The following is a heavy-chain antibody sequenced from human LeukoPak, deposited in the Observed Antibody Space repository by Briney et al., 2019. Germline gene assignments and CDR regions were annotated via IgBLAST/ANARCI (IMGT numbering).Heavy chain of an antibody. CDR2: INSDGSST. Sequence: GGSLRLSCAASGFTFSSYWMHWVRHAPGKGLVWVSRINSDGSSTSYADSLKGRFTISRDNAKNTLYLQMNSLRAEDTAVYYCARDPKFTMVRGAHPFNWFDPWGQGTLVTVSS. CDR3: ARDPKFTMVRGAHPFNWFDP. CDR1: GFTFSSYW. V-gene: IGHV3-74*01. J-gene: IGHJ5*02. D-gene: IGHD3-10*01.